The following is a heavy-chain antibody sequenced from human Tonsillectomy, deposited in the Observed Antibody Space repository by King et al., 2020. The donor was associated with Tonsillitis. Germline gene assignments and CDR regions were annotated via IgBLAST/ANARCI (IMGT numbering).Heavy chain of an antibody. V-gene: IGHV3-11*01. CDR3: ARGEAYGGNFPTDY. CDR2: ISSSGSPI. J-gene: IGHJ4*02. Sequence: QLVQSGGGLVKPGGSLRLSCAASGFTFSDYYMSWIRQAPGKGLEWVSYISSSGSPIYSADSVKGRFTISRDNAKNSLFLQMNSLRAEDTAVYYCARGEAYGGNFPTDYWGQGTLVTVSS. D-gene: IGHD4-23*01. CDR1: GFTFSDYY.